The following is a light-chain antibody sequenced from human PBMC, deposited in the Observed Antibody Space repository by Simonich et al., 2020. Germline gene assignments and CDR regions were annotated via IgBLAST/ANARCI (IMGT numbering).Light chain of an antibody. CDR2: AAS. Sequence: DIQLTQSPSFLSASVGDRVTITCRASQGISSYLAWYQQKPGKAPKLLIYAASTLQSGVPSRFSGSGSGTDFTLTISCLQSEDFATYYCQQSYSTPYTFGQGTKLEIK. V-gene: IGKV1-9*01. CDR1: QGISSY. J-gene: IGKJ2*01. CDR3: QQSYSTPYT.